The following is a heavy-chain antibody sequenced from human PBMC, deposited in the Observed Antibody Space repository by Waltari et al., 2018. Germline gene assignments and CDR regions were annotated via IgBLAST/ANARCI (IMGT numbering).Heavy chain of an antibody. J-gene: IGHJ4*02. CDR3: VRHRTTYPLEIDY. CDR1: GYSFTSHW. CDR2: IDPSDSFR. Sequence: EVQLVQSGAEVKTPDESLRISCEGSGYSFTSHWISWVRPLPGKGLEWVGRIDPSDSFRNYGPAFEGHVTISVDQSLRTAYLQWDSLKASDTAIYYCVRHRTTYPLEIDYWGQGTLVTVSS. D-gene: IGHD2-2*01. V-gene: IGHV5-10-1*01.